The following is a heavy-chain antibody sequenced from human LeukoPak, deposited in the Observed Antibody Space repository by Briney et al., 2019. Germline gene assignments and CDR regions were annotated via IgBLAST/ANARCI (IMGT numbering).Heavy chain of an antibody. CDR1: GFTSSSYW. J-gene: IGHJ4*02. V-gene: IGHV3-74*01. CDR3: ARSRYGGYIDS. D-gene: IGHD5-18*01. CDR2: INSDASNT. Sequence: GGSLRLSCAASGFTSSSYWMYWVRQAPGEGLVCVSRINSDASNTIYADSVKGRFTISRDNAENTLYLQMNSLRVEDTAVYYCARSRYGGYIDSWGQGTLVTVSS.